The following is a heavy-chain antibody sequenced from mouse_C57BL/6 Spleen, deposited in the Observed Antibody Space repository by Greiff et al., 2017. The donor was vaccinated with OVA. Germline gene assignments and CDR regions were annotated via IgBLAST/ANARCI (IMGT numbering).Heavy chain of an antibody. CDR1: GYTFTNYW. V-gene: IGHV1-63*01. Sequence: QVQLKESGAELVRPGTSVKMSCKASGYTFTNYWIGWAKQRPGHGLEWIGDIYPGGGYTNYNEKFKGKATLTADKSSSTAYMQFSSLTSEDSAIYYCARWDYYGSSPYYAMDYWGQGTSVTVSS. D-gene: IGHD1-1*01. CDR2: IYPGGGYT. J-gene: IGHJ4*01. CDR3: ARWDYYGSSPYYAMDY.